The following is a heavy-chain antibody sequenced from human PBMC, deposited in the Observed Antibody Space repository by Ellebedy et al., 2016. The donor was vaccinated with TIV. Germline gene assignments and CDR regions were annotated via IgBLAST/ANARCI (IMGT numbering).Heavy chain of an antibody. CDR2: ISSSSSSK. D-gene: IGHD2-21*02. V-gene: IGHV3-48*02. J-gene: IGHJ4*02. CDR3: ARDGAAYCGGDCQTPFDY. CDR1: GFTFSSHS. Sequence: GESLKISCAASGFTFSSHSMNWVRQAPGKGLEWVSYISSSSSSKYYADSVKGRFTISRDNVKNSRYLQMNSLRDEDTAVYYCARDGAAYCGGDCQTPFDYWGQGTLVTVSS.